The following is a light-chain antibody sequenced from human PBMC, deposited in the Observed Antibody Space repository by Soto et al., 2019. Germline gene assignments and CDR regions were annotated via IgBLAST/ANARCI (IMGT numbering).Light chain of an antibody. CDR2: WAS. J-gene: IGKJ5*01. CDR3: QQYYSTPPNT. CDR1: QSVLYISSNKNC. Sequence: DIVMTQSPDSLAVSLGETATINGRSSQSVLYISSNKNCLAWSQQQPGQPPKLLIYWASTREYGVPDRFSGSGSGTDFTLTISSLQAEDVAVYYCQQYYSTPPNTFGQGTRLEIK. V-gene: IGKV4-1*01.